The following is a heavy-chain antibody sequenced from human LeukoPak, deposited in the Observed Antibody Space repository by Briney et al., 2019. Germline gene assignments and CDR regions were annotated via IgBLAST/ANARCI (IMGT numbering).Heavy chain of an antibody. Sequence: PGGSLRLSCASSGFTFSDYYMSWIRQPPGKGLEWIVYIYYSGTTTYNPSLKSRVTISVDTSKNQFSLKLSSVTAADTAVYYCAREVGYCSGGSCYSYFDYWGQGTLVTVSS. V-gene: IGHV4-59*01. CDR2: IYYSGTT. J-gene: IGHJ4*02. CDR3: AREVGYCSGGSCYSYFDY. CDR1: GFTFSDYY. D-gene: IGHD2-15*01.